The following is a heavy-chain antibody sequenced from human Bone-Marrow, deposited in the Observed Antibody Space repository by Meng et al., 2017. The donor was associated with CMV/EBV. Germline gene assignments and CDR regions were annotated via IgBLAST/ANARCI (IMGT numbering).Heavy chain of an antibody. CDR3: ARDAPGAFSFQDY. D-gene: IGHD3-16*01. CDR1: EGTPRGYT. V-gene: IGHV1-69*04. J-gene: IGHJ4*02. Sequence: SVMVSFKVSEGTPRGYTITWVRQAPGQGLEWMGRIIPVLRLTDYAQKFQGRVKLTADTSTRTAYMELRSLRPEDTAVYFCARDAPGAFSFQDYCGQGTLVAASS. CDR2: IIPVLRLT.